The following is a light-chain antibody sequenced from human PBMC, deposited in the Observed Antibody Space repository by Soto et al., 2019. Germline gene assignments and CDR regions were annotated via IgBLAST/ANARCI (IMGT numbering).Light chain of an antibody. Sequence: QSALTQPASVSGSPVQSITISCTGTNSDIGTYNFVSWYQRPPGKAPKLLIYEVTNRPSGVSSRFSGPKSGSTASLTISGLQAEDECDYYCTSYTTDTALVFGTGTKLTVL. J-gene: IGLJ1*01. V-gene: IGLV2-14*01. CDR2: EVT. CDR3: TSYTTDTALV. CDR1: NSDIGTYNF.